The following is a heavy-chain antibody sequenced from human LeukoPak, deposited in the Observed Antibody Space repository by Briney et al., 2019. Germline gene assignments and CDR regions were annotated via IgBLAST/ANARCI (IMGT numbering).Heavy chain of an antibody. Sequence: ASVKVSCKASGGTFSSYTISWVRQVPGQGLEWMGGIIPALGKPDYAQRFQGRVTITADEPTTTAYMELSSLRSEDTAVYYCASEVRGVASSAPIDYWGQGTLITVSS. CDR3: ASEVRGVASSAPIDY. CDR1: GGTFSSYT. CDR2: IIPALGKP. D-gene: IGHD3-10*01. V-gene: IGHV1-69*10. J-gene: IGHJ4*02.